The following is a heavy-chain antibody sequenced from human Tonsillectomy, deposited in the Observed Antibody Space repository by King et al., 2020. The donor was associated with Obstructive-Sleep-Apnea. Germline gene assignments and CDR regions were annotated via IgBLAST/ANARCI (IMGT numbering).Heavy chain of an antibody. CDR1: GYIFTSYD. Sequence: QLVQSGAEVKKPGASVKVYCKASGYIFTSYDVSWVRQAPGQGFEWMGWISAYMNNTNYAQKLQGRVTMTTDTSTSTAYMELRSRRSDDTAVYYCARTVGLRTTFYFDYWGQGPLVTVSS. CDR3: ARTVGLRTTFYFDY. J-gene: IGHJ4*02. CDR2: ISAYMNNT. D-gene: IGHD5-12*01. V-gene: IGHV1-18*01.